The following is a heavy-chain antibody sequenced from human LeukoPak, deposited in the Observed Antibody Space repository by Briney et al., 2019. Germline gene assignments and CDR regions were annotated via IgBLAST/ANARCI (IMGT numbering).Heavy chain of an antibody. CDR3: AGGSLETDTNMARD. Sequence: ASVKVSCKASGGTFSTFTINWVRQAPGQGLEWMGRTIPFLGLASSAQKFQGRVTITADKSTNIAYLEVSSLASDDTAVYYCAGGSLETDTNMARDWGQGTLVTVSS. V-gene: IGHV1-69*02. CDR2: TIPFLGLA. D-gene: IGHD5-18*01. CDR1: GGTFSTFT. J-gene: IGHJ4*02.